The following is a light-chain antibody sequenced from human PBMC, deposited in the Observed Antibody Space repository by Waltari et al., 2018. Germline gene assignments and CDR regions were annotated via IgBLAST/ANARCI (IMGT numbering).Light chain of an antibody. V-gene: IGLV2-14*01. CDR2: DVS. J-gene: IGLJ3*02. CDR1: SSDVGFYNY. Sequence: SALTQPASVSGSPGQSITISCTGPSSDVGFYNYVSWYQQHPGKAPKLRIYDVSERPPGVSNRFSGSKSGNTASLIISGLQADDEADYHCNSYTGSSSWVFGGGTKLTVL. CDR3: NSYTGSSSWV.